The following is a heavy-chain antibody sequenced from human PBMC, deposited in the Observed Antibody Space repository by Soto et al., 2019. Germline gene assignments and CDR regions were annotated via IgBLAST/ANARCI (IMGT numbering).Heavy chain of an antibody. V-gene: IGHV4-39*01. J-gene: IGHJ4*02. CDR2: FCYSGST. CDR1: GASIRSSSYC. D-gene: IGHD3-10*01. Sequence: SETLSLTCTVSGASIRSSSYCWGWVRQPPWKGLQWIGSFCYSGSTYYNPSLERRLTISVDTSKNQFSLKLSSVTAADTALYYCAILEFGEFPDYSGQRXLVTV. CDR3: AILEFGEFPDY.